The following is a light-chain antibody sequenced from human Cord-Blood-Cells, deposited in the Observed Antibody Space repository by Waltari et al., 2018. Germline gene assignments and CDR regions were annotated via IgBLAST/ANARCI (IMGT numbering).Light chain of an antibody. CDR3: QQYNNWPPLT. V-gene: IGKV3-15*01. CDR2: GAS. CDR1: QSVSSN. J-gene: IGKJ4*01. Sequence: EIVMTQLPATLSVSPGERATLPCRASQSVSSNLAWYQQKPGQAPRLLIYGASTRATGIPARFSGSGSGTEFTLTISSLQSEDFAVYYCQQYNNWPPLTFGGGTKVEIK.